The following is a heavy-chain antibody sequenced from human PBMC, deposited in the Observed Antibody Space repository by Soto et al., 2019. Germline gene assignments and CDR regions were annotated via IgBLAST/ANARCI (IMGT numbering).Heavy chain of an antibody. Sequence: QVQLVQSGTEVKKPGASVKVSCKASGYTFTNYDISWVRQAPGQGLEWMAWISAHNGNKNYAEKVQGRVTMTTDTSTSPAYMEVRSLRSDDTAVYYCARGLQSYFGMDVWGQGTTVTVSS. CDR2: ISAHNGNK. CDR1: GYTFTNYD. V-gene: IGHV1-18*01. J-gene: IGHJ6*02. CDR3: ARGLQSYFGMDV. D-gene: IGHD1-1*01.